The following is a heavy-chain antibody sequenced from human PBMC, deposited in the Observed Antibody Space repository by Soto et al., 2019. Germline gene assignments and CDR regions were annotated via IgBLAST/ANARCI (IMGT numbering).Heavy chain of an antibody. CDR2: ISGSGGST. Sequence: GGSLRLSCAASGFTFSSYAMSWVSQAPGKGLEWVSAISGSGGSTYYADSVRGRFTISRDNSKNTLYLQMNSLRAEDTAVYYCAKDLSGSYCHYFDYWGQGTLVTVSS. J-gene: IGHJ4*02. V-gene: IGHV3-23*01. D-gene: IGHD1-26*01. CDR1: GFTFSSYA. CDR3: AKDLSGSYCHYFDY.